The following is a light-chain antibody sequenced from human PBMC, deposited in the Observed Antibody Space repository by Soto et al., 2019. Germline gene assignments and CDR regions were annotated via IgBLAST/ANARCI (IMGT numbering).Light chain of an antibody. CDR3: QQYNNWPRT. V-gene: IGKV3-15*01. CDR2: SAS. CDR1: QSVSSD. J-gene: IGKJ1*01. Sequence: EIVMTQSTATLSVSPGERATLSCRASQSVSSDLAWYHQKPGQAPRLLIYSASTRATGIPARCSGSGSGTEFTLTINSLPSEDFAVYYCQQYNNWPRTFGQGTKVE.